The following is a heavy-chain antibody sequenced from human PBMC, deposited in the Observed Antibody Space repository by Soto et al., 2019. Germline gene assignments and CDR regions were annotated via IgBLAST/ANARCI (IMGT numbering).Heavy chain of an antibody. V-gene: IGHV4-59*01. Sequence: SETLSLTCTVSGGSIGAYYWSWIRQPPGKRLEWIGYVYYTGNNDYNPSLKSRVTISADTSKNQFSLRLTSVTPADTAVYYCARVAVSGHFYYWGLGTLVPVSA. CDR2: VYYTGNN. CDR3: ARVAVSGHFYY. D-gene: IGHD6-19*01. CDR1: GGSIGAYY. J-gene: IGHJ4*02.